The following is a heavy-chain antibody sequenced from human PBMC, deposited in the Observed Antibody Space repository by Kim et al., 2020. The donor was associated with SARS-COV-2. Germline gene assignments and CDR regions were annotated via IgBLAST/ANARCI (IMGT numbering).Heavy chain of an antibody. J-gene: IGHJ4*02. CDR2: ISPKTGGT. CDR3: ATRGSNPFTYLVSY. V-gene: IGHV1-2*02. CDR1: GYTLTDSN. D-gene: IGHD4-4*01. Sequence: ASVKVSCKASGYTLTDSNVHWVRQAPGQGLEWMGWISPKTGGTNYAQKFQGRVTMTMDTSISTVHMELNRLRSDDTAVYYCATRGSNPFTYLVSYWGQGTLVTVSA.